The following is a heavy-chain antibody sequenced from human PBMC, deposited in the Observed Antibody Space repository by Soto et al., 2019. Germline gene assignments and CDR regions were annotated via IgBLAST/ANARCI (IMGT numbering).Heavy chain of an antibody. J-gene: IGHJ5*02. D-gene: IGHD4-17*01. Sequence: QVQLQESGPGLVKPSQTLSLTCTVSGGSISSGGYYWSWIRQHPGKGLEWIGYIYYTGTTYYNPSIKSRVTISVGTSKNQFSLELISVTAADPSVYYCARVYGDYRSWFDPWGQGTLVTVSS. V-gene: IGHV4-31*03. CDR3: ARVYGDYRSWFDP. CDR2: IYYTGTT. CDR1: GGSISSGGYY.